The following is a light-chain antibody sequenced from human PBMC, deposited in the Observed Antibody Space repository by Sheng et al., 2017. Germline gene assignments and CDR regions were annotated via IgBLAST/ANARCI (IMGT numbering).Light chain of an antibody. J-gene: IGKJ4*01. Sequence: DIQMTQSPSSLSASVGDRVTITCRASQTISTYLNWYQHKPGKAPQLLIYQASSLQSGVPSRFSGSGSGTEFTLTIGSLQSDDFATYFCQQYVTYPLTFGGGTKVEIK. V-gene: IGKV1-39*01. CDR3: QQYVTYPLT. CDR1: QTISTY. CDR2: QAS.